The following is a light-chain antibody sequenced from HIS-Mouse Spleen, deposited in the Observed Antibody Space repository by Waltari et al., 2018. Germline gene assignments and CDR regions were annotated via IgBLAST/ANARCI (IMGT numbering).Light chain of an antibody. J-gene: IGLJ2*01. CDR1: NIGSKS. V-gene: IGLV3-21*03. Sequence: SYVLTQPPSVSVAPGKTARITWGGNNIGSKSVHWYQQKPGQAPVLVVYDDSDRPSGIPGRLSGSNSGNTATLTISRVEAGDEADYYCQVWDSSSDHVVFGGGTKLTVL. CDR2: DDS. CDR3: QVWDSSSDHVV.